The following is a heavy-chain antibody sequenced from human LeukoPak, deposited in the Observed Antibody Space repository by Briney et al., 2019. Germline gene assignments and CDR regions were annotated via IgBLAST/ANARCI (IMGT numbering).Heavy chain of an antibody. V-gene: IGHV4-4*07. J-gene: IGHJ3*02. D-gene: IGHD3-3*01. CDR2: IYTSGST. Sequence: SETLSLTCTVSGGSISSYYWSWIRQPAGKGLEWIGRIYTSGSTNYNPSLKSRVTISVDTSKNQFSLKLSSVTAADTAVYYCARDRGSGYYDNAFDIWGQGTMVTVSS. CDR1: GGSISSYY. CDR3: ARDRGSGYYDNAFDI.